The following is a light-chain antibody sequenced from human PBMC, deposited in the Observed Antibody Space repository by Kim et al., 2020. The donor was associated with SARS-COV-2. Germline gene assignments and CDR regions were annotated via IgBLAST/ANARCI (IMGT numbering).Light chain of an antibody. CDR2: DVS. CDR3: CSYAGNYPYV. V-gene: IGLV2-11*01. CDR1: SSDIGGYNY. J-gene: IGLJ1*01. Sequence: QSALTQPRSVSGSPGQSVTISCTGTSSDIGGYNYVSWYQQHPGKAPKLMIYDVSERPSGVPDRFSGSKSGSTASLTISGLQAEDEGDYFCCSYAGNYPYVFGSGTKVTVL.